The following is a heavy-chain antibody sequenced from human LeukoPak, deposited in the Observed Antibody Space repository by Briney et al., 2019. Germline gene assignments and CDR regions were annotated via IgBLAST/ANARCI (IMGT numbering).Heavy chain of an antibody. D-gene: IGHD1-26*01. V-gene: IGHV4-39*01. CDR1: GGSISSSSYY. CDR2: LYYGGST. J-gene: IGHJ4*02. Sequence: SETLSLTCTVSGGSISSSSYYWGWIRQPPGKGLEWIGTLYYGGSTYYNPSFKSRVTISVDTSKNQFSLQLNSVTPEDTAVYYCAREGVGVTMAHWGQGTLVTVSS. CDR3: AREGVGVTMAH.